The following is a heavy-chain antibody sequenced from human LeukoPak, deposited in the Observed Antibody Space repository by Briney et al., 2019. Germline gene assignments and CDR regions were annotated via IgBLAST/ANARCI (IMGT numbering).Heavy chain of an antibody. Sequence: GGSLRLSCAASDFTFSTYGMSWVRQAPGKGLEWVSSISGGGGSTYYADSVKGRFTISRDNSKNTLYLQMNSLRAEDTAIYYCAKESSLLRGPTVIYYFDLWGQGTLVTVSS. CDR1: DFTFSTYG. CDR3: AKESSLLRGPTVIYYFDL. D-gene: IGHD3-10*01. J-gene: IGHJ4*02. V-gene: IGHV3-23*01. CDR2: ISGGGGST.